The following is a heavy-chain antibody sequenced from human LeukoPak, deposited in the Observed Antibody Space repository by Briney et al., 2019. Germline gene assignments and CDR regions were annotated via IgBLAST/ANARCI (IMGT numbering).Heavy chain of an antibody. CDR1: GFTFSSYA. D-gene: IGHD3-9*01. V-gene: IGHV3-23*01. J-gene: IGHJ4*02. Sequence: PGGSLRLSCAAPGFTFSSYAMNWVRQAPGKGLEWVPVISASGSSTCYADSVKGRFTISRDNSKNTLYLQMSSLRAEDTAVYYCAKSYYDILTSYMCWGQGTLVTVSS. CDR2: ISASGSST. CDR3: AKSYYDILTSYMC.